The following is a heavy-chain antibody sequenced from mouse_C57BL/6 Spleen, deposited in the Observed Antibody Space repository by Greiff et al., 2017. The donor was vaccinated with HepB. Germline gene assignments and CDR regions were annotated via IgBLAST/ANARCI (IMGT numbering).Heavy chain of an antibody. J-gene: IGHJ3*01. V-gene: IGHV1-82*01. CDR3: ARWPIVTTSSPFSY. D-gene: IGHD2-5*01. Sequence: VQLQQSGPELVKPGASVKISCKASGYAFSSSWMNWVKQRPGKGLEWIGRIYPGDGDTNYNGKFKGKATLTADKSSSTAYMQLSSLTSEDSAVYFCARWPIVTTSSPFSYWGQGTLVTVSA. CDR2: IYPGDGDT. CDR1: GYAFSSSW.